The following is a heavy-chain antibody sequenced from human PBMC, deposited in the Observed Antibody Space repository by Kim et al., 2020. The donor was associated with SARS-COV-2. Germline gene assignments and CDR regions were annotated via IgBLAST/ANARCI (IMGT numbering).Heavy chain of an antibody. Sequence: SETLSLTCSVSGGSISTYYWSWIRQPPGKGLEWIGYIYYSGSTNYNPSLESRVTISVDTSSNHFSLNLTSVTAADTAVYYFARGSHSLYSWFDPWGQGIL. CDR3: ARGSHSLYSWFDP. CDR1: GGSISTYY. CDR2: IYYSGST. V-gene: IGHV4-59*01. J-gene: IGHJ5*02. D-gene: IGHD2-15*01.